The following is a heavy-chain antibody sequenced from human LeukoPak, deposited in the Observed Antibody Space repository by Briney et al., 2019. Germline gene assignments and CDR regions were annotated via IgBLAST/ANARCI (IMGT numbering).Heavy chain of an antibody. CDR3: ASGGTNLYYFDY. CDR1: GGSISCSSW. CDR2: VFHSGGT. V-gene: IGHV4-4*02. D-gene: IGHD3-16*01. Sequence: SGTLSLTCAVSGGSISCSSWWSWVRQPPGKGLEWIGEVFHSGGTNYNPSLKSRVTISLDKSKNQFSLRLSSVTAADTAVYYCASGGTNLYYFDYWGQGTLVTVSS. J-gene: IGHJ4*02.